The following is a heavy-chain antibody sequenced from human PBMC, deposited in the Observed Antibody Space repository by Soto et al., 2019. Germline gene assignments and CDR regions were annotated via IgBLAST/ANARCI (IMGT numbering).Heavy chain of an antibody. CDR1: GFTFSSYG. Sequence: PGGSLRLSCAASGFTFSSYGMHWVRQAPGKGLEWVAVIWYDGSNKYYADSVKGRFTIYRDNSKNTLYLQMNSLRAEDTAVYYCARDLGSSSSDNWFDPWGQGTLVTVSS. D-gene: IGHD6-6*01. CDR3: ARDLGSSSSDNWFDP. V-gene: IGHV3-33*01. CDR2: IWYDGSNK. J-gene: IGHJ5*02.